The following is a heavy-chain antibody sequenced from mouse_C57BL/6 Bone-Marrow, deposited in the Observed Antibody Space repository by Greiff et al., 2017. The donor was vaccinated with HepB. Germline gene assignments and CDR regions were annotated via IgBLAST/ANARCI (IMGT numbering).Heavy chain of an antibody. J-gene: IGHJ4*01. CDR1: GYSITSGYY. Sequence: ESGPGLVKPSQSLSLTCSVTGYSITSGYYWNWIRQFPGNKLEWMGYISYDGSNNYNPSLKNRISITRDTSKNQFFLKLNSVTTEDTATYYCARVPLYYYGSSSLDYWGQGTSVTVSS. V-gene: IGHV3-6*01. D-gene: IGHD1-1*01. CDR3: ARVPLYYYGSSSLDY. CDR2: ISYDGSN.